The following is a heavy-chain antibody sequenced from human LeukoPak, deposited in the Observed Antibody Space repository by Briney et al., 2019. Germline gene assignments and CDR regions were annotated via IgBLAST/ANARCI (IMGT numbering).Heavy chain of an antibody. V-gene: IGHV5-51*01. Sequence: GESLKISCKGSGYSFPNYWIGWVRQMPGKGLEWMGIIYPGDSDTRYSPFFQGPVTISADKSISTAYLQCSSLKASDTAMYYCARRGPSSGRDNWFDPWGQGTLVTVSS. CDR1: GYSFPNYW. D-gene: IGHD6-19*01. CDR3: ARRGPSSGRDNWFDP. CDR2: IYPGDSDT. J-gene: IGHJ5*02.